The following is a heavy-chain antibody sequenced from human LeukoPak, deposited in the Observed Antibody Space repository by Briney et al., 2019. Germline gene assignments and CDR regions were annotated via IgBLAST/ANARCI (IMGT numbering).Heavy chain of an antibody. V-gene: IGHV4-34*01. D-gene: IGHD5-18*01. CDR1: GGSFSGYY. CDR2: INHSGST. J-gene: IGHJ4*02. Sequence: SETLSLTCAVYGGSFSGYYWSWIRQPPGKGLEWIGEINHSGSTNYNPSLKSRVTISVDTSKNQFSLKLSSVTAADTAVYYCARGPPYSYGSSTLLSGYYFDYWGQGTLVTVSS. CDR3: ARGPPYSYGSSTLLSGYYFDY.